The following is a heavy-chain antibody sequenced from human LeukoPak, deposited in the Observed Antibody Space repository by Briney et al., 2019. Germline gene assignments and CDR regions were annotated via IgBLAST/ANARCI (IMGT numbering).Heavy chain of an antibody. D-gene: IGHD6-13*01. CDR3: ARVLPLAAGTGREFDY. J-gene: IGHJ4*02. CDR2: IYSGGST. CDR1: GFTVSSNY. V-gene: IGHV3-66*01. Sequence: GGSLRLSCAASGFTVSSNYMSWVRQAPGKGLEWVSVIYSGGSTYYADSVKGRFTISRDNSKNTLYLQMNSLRAEDTAVYYCARVLPLAAGTGREFDYWGQGTLVTVSS.